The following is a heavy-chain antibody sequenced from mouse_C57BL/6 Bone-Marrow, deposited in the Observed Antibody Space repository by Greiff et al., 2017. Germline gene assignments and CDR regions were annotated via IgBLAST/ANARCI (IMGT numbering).Heavy chain of an antibody. CDR1: GFNITDYY. CDR3: TRSCWFAY. D-gene: IGHD1-1*01. CDR2: IDPENGDT. V-gene: IGHV14-4*01. Sequence: VQLQQSGAELVRPGASVKLSCTASGFNITDYYMHWVKQRPEQGLEWIGWIDPENGDTEYASKFKGKATITADTSSNTAYLQLSSLTSEDSAVYYCTRSCWFAYWGQGTLVTVSA. J-gene: IGHJ3*01.